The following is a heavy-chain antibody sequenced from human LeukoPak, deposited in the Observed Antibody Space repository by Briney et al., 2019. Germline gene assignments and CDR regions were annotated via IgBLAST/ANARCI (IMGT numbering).Heavy chain of an antibody. CDR2: ISYDGSNK. D-gene: IGHD3-22*01. CDR3: ARDYYDSSGSPDY. V-gene: IGHV3-30-3*01. Sequence: PGGSLRLSCTASGFNFGSDAMHWVRQAPGKGLEWVAVISYDGSNKYYADSVKGRFTISRDNSKNTLYLQMNSLRAEDTAVYYCARDYYDSSGSPDYWGQGTLVTVSS. CDR1: GFNFGSDA. J-gene: IGHJ4*02.